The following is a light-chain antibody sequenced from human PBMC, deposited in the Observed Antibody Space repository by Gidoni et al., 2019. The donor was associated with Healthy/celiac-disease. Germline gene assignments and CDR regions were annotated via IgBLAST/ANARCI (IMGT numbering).Light chain of an antibody. Sequence: DIQMTQSPSSLSASVGDSVTIPCRASQSISSYLNWYQQKPGKAPKLLIYAASSLQIGVPSRFSGSGSGTDFTLTISSLQPEDFATYYCQQCYSTPRTFGQGTKVEIK. CDR2: AAS. V-gene: IGKV1-39*01. CDR1: QSISSY. CDR3: QQCYSTPRT. J-gene: IGKJ1*01.